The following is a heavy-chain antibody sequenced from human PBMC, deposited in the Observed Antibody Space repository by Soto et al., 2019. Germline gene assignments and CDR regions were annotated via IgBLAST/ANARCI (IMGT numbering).Heavy chain of an antibody. CDR3: AKDHDSLSGYDWSTPYYFDY. CDR1: GFIFSNYA. V-gene: IGHV3-23*01. Sequence: EVQLLESVGGLVQPGGSLRLSCAASGFIFSNYALSWVRQAPGKGLEWVSGISGSGGSTYYADSVKDRFTISRDTSKNSLYLRMNSLRAEDTAVYYCAKDHDSLSGYDWSTPYYFDYWGQGTLVTVSS. J-gene: IGHJ4*02. CDR2: ISGSGGST. D-gene: IGHD5-12*01.